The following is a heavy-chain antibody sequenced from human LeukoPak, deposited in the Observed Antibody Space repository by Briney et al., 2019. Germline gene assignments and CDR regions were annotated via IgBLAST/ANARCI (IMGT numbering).Heavy chain of an antibody. CDR3: ARDEGAYYDFWSGYYPFYYYYGMDV. J-gene: IGHJ6*02. CDR1: GGTFSSYA. CDR2: IIPIFGTA. Sequence: SVKVSCKASGGTFSSYAISWVRQAPGQGLEWMGGIIPIFGTANYAQKFQGRVTMTTDTSTSTAYMELRSLRSDDTAVYYCARDEGAYYDFWSGYYPFYYYYGMDVWGQGTTVTVSS. V-gene: IGHV1-69*05. D-gene: IGHD3-3*01.